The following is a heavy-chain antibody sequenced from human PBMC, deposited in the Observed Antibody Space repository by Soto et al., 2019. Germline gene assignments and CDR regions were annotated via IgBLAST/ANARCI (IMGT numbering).Heavy chain of an antibody. J-gene: IGHJ6*02. CDR1: GYTFTSYG. CDR3: ARDPYYDILTGYYIGYYGMDV. D-gene: IGHD3-9*01. CDR2: ISAYNGNT. Sequence: GASVKVSCKASGYTFTSYGISWVRQAPGQGLEWMGWISAYNGNTNYAQKLQGRVTMTTDTSTSTAYMELRSLRSDDTAVYYCARDPYYDILTGYYIGYYGMDVWGQGTTVTVYS. V-gene: IGHV1-18*01.